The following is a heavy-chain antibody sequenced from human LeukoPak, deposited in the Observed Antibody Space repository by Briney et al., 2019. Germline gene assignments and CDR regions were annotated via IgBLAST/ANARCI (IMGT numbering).Heavy chain of an antibody. CDR1: GFTFSSYG. D-gene: IGHD6-6*01. J-gene: IGHJ4*02. Sequence: PGRSLRLSCAASGFTFSSYGMHWVRQAPGKGLEWVAFIRYDGGNKYYVDSVKGRFTISRDNSKNTLYLQMNSLRAEDTAVYYCAKDLGPYSSSSFDYWGQGTLVTVSS. CDR3: AKDLGPYSSSSFDY. CDR2: IRYDGGNK. V-gene: IGHV3-30*02.